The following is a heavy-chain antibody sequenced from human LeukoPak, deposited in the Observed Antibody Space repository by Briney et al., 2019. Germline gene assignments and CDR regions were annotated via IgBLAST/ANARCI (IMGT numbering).Heavy chain of an antibody. CDR1: GFTFSGYG. V-gene: IGHV3-30*18. CDR3: AKDLGFSSGWLGDDY. D-gene: IGHD6-19*01. CDR2: ISYDGSNK. Sequence: GGSLRLSCAASGFTFSGYGMHWVRQAPGKGLEWVAVISYDGSNKYYADSVKGRFTISRDNSKNTLYLQMNSLRAEDTAVYYCAKDLGFSSGWLGDDYWGQGTLVTVSS. J-gene: IGHJ4*02.